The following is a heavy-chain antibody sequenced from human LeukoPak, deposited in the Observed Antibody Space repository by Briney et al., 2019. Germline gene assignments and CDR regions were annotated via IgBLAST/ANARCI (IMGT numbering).Heavy chain of an antibody. CDR2: IGPSGGST. Sequence: PGGSLRLSCAVSGFTFSSYAMSWVRQAPGQGLEWVSAIGPSGGSTYYADSVKGRFTISRDNSKNTLYLQMNSLRAEDTAVYYCARGSASDGYSYGYFGGYYFDYWGQGTLVTVSS. CDR3: ARGSASDGYSYGYFGGYYFDY. D-gene: IGHD5-18*01. CDR1: GFTFSSYA. V-gene: IGHV3-23*01. J-gene: IGHJ4*02.